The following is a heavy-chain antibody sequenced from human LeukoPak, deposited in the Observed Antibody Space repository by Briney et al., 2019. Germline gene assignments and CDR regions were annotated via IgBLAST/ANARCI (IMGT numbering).Heavy chain of an antibody. V-gene: IGHV3-30*04. D-gene: IGHD6-19*01. CDR2: ISYDGSNK. CDR3: ARDIQWLDAFDI. J-gene: IGHJ3*02. Sequence: GGSLRLSCAASGFTFSSYAMHWVRQAPGKGLEWVAVISYDGSNKYYADSVKGRFTISRDNSKNTLYLQINSLRAEDTAVYYCARDIQWLDAFDIWGQGTMVTVSS. CDR1: GFTFSSYA.